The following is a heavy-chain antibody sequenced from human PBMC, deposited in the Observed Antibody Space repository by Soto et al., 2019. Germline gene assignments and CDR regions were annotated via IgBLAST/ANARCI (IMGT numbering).Heavy chain of an antibody. CDR2: FDPEDGET. CDR3: ATPPYSSSWYPGNWFDP. J-gene: IGHJ5*02. CDR1: GYTLTELS. Sequence: ASVKVSCKVSGYTLTELSMHLVRQAPGKGLEWMGGFDPEDGETIYAQKFQGRVTMTEDTSTDTAYMELSSLRSEDTAVYYCATPPYSSSWYPGNWFDPWGQGTLVTVSS. V-gene: IGHV1-24*01. D-gene: IGHD6-13*01.